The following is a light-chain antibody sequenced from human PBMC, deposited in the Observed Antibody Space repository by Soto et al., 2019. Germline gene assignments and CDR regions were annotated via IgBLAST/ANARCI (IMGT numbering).Light chain of an antibody. CDR1: QSVSSN. J-gene: IGKJ5*01. CDR3: QQYYNWPT. CDR2: AAS. V-gene: IGKV3-15*01. Sequence: EILMTQSPVTLSVSPGERATLSFRASQSVSSNLAWYQQKPGQAPRLLIYAASTRATGIPARFSGSGSGTEFTLTISSLQSEDFAVYYCQQYYNWPTFGQGTRLEI.